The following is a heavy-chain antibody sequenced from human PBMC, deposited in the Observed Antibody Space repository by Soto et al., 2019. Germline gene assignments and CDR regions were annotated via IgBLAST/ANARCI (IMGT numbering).Heavy chain of an antibody. CDR2: IRSKANSYAT. D-gene: IGHD3-22*01. CDR1: GFTFSGSA. V-gene: IGHV3-73*01. Sequence: GGSLRLSCAASGFTFSGSAMHWVRQASGKGLAWVGRIRSKANSYATAYAASVKGRFTISRDDSKNTAYLQMNSLKTEDTAVYYCTINYYDSSGYYHLDYWGQGTLVTVSS. CDR3: TINYYDSSGYYHLDY. J-gene: IGHJ4*02.